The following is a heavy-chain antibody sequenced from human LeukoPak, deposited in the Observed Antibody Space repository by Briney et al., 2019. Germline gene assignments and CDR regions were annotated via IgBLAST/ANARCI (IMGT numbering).Heavy chain of an antibody. CDR3: ARILGAAFDI. V-gene: IGHV3-48*04. CDR2: ISSGSNAI. D-gene: IGHD3-16*01. Sequence: PGGSLRLSCAASGFTFSSYSMNWVRQAPGKGLEWISYISSGSNAIYYADSVRGRFTISRDNAKNSLYLQMDSLRAEDTAVYYCARILGAAFDIWGQGTVVTVSS. J-gene: IGHJ3*02. CDR1: GFTFSSYS.